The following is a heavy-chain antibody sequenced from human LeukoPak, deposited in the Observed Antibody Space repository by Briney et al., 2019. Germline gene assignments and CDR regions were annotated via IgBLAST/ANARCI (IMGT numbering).Heavy chain of an antibody. D-gene: IGHD3-10*01. J-gene: IGHJ4*02. Sequence: PSETLSFTCTVSGDSISSYYWNWIRQPAGKGLEWIGRIYASGYTEYNPSLQTRVTMSVDTSKNEFSLKVDTVTAADTAVYFCARNHIVTGTYFDSWGQGILVTVSS. CDR2: IYASGYT. V-gene: IGHV4-4*07. CDR1: GDSISSYY. CDR3: ARNHIVTGTYFDS.